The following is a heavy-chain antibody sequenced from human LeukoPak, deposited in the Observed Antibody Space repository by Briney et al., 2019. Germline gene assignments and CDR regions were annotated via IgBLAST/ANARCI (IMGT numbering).Heavy chain of an antibody. CDR3: VRESGSYYFDY. Sequence: AGGSLRLSCAASGFSFDDYAMHWVRQAPGKGLEWVSGITGSGGTIAYADSVKGRFTVSRDNAKSSLYLQMSSLRAEDMALYYCVRESGSYYFDYWGQGTLVTVSS. CDR1: GFSFDDYA. D-gene: IGHD3-22*01. V-gene: IGHV3-9*03. J-gene: IGHJ4*02. CDR2: ITGSGGTI.